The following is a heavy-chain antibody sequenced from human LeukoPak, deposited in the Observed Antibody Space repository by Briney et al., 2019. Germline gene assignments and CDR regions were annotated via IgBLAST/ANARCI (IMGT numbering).Heavy chain of an antibody. V-gene: IGHV1-46*01. CDR3: ARESPREIPFDY. CDR1: GYTFTIYY. J-gene: IGHJ4*02. CDR2: INPSGGST. Sequence: PSVKVSFTASGYTFTIYYMHWVRQAPGQGLEWMGIINPSGGSTSYAQKFQGRVTMTRDTSTSTVYMELSSLRSEDTAVYYCARESPREIPFDYWGQGTLVTVSS.